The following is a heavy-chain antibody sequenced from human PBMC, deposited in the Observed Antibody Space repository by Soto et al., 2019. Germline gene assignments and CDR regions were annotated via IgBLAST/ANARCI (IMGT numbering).Heavy chain of an antibody. CDR2: INHSGST. Sequence: ETLSLTCAVYGGSFSGYYWSLIRQPPGKGLEWIGEINHSGSTNYNPSLKSRVTISVDTSKNQFSLKLSSVTAADTAVYYCARAARSITIFGVVTLNGMDVWGQGTTVTVSS. D-gene: IGHD3-3*01. J-gene: IGHJ6*02. V-gene: IGHV4-34*01. CDR3: ARAARSITIFGVVTLNGMDV. CDR1: GGSFSGYY.